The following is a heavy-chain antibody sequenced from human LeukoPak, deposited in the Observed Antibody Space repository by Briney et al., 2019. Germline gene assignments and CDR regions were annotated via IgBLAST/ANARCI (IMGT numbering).Heavy chain of an antibody. CDR3: ARSHSYGYYYYYYMDV. CDR2: IYHSGST. V-gene: IGHV4-4*02. J-gene: IGHJ6*03. Sequence: SETLSLTCAVSGGSISSSNWWSWVRQPPGKGLEWIGEIYHSGSTNDNPSLKSRVTISVDKSKNQFSLKLSSVTAADTAVYYCARSHSYGYYYYYYMDVWGKGTTVTVSS. CDR1: GGSISSSNW. D-gene: IGHD5-18*01.